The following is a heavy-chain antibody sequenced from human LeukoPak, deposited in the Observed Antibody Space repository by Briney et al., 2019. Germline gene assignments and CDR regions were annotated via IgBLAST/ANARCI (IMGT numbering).Heavy chain of an antibody. J-gene: IGHJ4*02. D-gene: IGHD6-6*01. CDR3: ARELAAPNNQDYFDY. V-gene: IGHV4-61*02. CDR1: GGFISSGSYY. Sequence: SETLSLTCTVSGGFISSGSYYWSWIRQPAGKKLEWIGRIYTSGSTNYNPSLKSRVTISVDTSKNQFSLKLSSVTAADTAVYYCARELAAPNNQDYFDYWGQGTLVTVSS. CDR2: IYTSGST.